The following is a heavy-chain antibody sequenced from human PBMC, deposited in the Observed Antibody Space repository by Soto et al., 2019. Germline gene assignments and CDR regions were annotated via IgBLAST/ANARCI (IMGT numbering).Heavy chain of an antibody. CDR2: IYPADSDT. V-gene: IGHV5-51*01. D-gene: IGHD3-3*01. Sequence: GESLKISCVGSGYSFPSYWVAWVRQMPGKGLEWMGIIYPADSDTRYSPSFQGQVTISADNSISTAYLQWSSLKASDTAMYYCARTNDFWTGYGFWGQGTMVTVSS. CDR3: ARTNDFWTGYGF. J-gene: IGHJ3*01. CDR1: GYSFPSYW.